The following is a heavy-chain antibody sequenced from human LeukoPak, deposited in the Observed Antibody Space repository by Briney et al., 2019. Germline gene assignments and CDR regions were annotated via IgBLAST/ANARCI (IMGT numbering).Heavy chain of an antibody. V-gene: IGHV3-48*03. CDR1: GFTFSSYE. D-gene: IGHD4-11*01. J-gene: IGHJ4*02. CDR2: ISSSGTII. Sequence: GGSLRLSCTASGFTFSSYEMNWVRQAPGKGLEWVSHISSSGTIIYYADSVKGRFTISRDNAKNSLYLQMNSPRAEDTAVYYCARAMTSWGQGTLVTVSS. CDR3: ARAMTS.